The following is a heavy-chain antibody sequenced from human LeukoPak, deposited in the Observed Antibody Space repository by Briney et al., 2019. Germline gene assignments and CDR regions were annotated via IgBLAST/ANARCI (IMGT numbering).Heavy chain of an antibody. CDR2: INPNSGGT. CDR1: GYTFTSYG. V-gene: IGHV1-2*02. D-gene: IGHD2-2*01. Sequence: GASVKVSCKASGYTFTSYGISWVRQAPGQGLEWMGWINPNSGGTNYAQKFQGRVTMTRDTSISTVYMELSRLRSDDTAVYYCARILIPAAMEYYFDYWGQGTLVTVSS. J-gene: IGHJ4*02. CDR3: ARILIPAAMEYYFDY.